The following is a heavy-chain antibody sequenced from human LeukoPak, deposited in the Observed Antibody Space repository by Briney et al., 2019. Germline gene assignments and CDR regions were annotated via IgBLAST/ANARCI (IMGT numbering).Heavy chain of an antibody. J-gene: IGHJ4*02. CDR1: GGTFSSYA. CDR3: ARDHSGDGYNFDY. Sequence: RVSCKASGGTFSSYAMSWVRQAPGKGLEWVSVIYSGGSTYYADSVKGRFTISRDNSKNTLYLQMNSLRAEDTAVYYCARDHSGDGYNFDYWGQGTLVTVSS. D-gene: IGHD5-24*01. CDR2: IYSGGST. V-gene: IGHV3-53*01.